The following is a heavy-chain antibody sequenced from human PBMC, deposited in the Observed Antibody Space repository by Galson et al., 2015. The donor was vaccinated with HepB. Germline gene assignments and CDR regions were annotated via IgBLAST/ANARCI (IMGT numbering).Heavy chain of an antibody. D-gene: IGHD6-13*01. Sequence: IRQPPGKGLEWIGYIYYSGSTNYNPSLKSRVTISVDTSKNQFSLKLSAVTAADTAVYYCARDKAAAGTNYYYGMDVWGQGTTVTVSS. V-gene: IGHV4-59*01. CDR2: IYYSGST. J-gene: IGHJ6*02. CDR3: ARDKAAAGTNYYYGMDV.